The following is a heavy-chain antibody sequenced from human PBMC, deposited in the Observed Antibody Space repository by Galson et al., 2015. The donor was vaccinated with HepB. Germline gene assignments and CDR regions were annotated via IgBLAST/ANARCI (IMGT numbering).Heavy chain of an antibody. Sequence: SETLSLTCAVSGGSISSSNWWSWVRQPPGKGLEWIGEIYHSGSTNYNPSLKSRVTISVDKSKNQFSLKLSPVTAADTAVYYCARDLSVGSSWHIGLVGMDVWGQGTTVTVSS. CDR2: IYHSGST. D-gene: IGHD6-13*01. J-gene: IGHJ6*02. CDR3: ARDLSVGSSWHIGLVGMDV. CDR1: GGSISSSNW. V-gene: IGHV4-4*02.